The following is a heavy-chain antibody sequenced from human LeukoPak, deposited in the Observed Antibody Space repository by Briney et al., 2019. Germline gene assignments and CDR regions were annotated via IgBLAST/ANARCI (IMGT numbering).Heavy chain of an antibody. D-gene: IGHD3-16*01. J-gene: IGHJ5*02. CDR3: ARSDYVSHPDWFDP. V-gene: IGHV1-46*01. Sequence: ASVKVSCKASGYTFTSYGISWVRQAPGQGLEWLGIINPSGGSTSYAQKFQGRVTLTRDTSTSTVYMELSSLRSEDTAVYYCARSDYVSHPDWFDPWGQGTLVTVSS. CDR2: INPSGGST. CDR1: GYTFTSYG.